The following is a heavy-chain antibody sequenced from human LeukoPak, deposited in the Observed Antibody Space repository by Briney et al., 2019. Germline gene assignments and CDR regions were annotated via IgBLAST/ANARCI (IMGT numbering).Heavy chain of an antibody. Sequence: PGGSLRLSCAASGFTFSSYGMHWVRQAPGKGLEWVAFIRYDGSNKYYADSVKGRFTISRDNSKNTLNLQMNSLRAEDTAVYYCANMDGEDWELPDYWGQGTLVTVSS. J-gene: IGHJ4*02. CDR2: IRYDGSNK. CDR1: GFTFSSYG. V-gene: IGHV3-30*02. CDR3: ANMDGEDWELPDY. D-gene: IGHD1-26*01.